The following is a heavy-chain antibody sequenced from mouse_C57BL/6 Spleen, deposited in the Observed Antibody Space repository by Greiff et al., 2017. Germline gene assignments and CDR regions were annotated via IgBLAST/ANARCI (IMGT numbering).Heavy chain of an antibody. Sequence: VQLQQSGPELVKPGASVKISCKASGYAFSSSWMNWVKQRPGKGLEWIGRIYPGDGDTNYNRKFKGQATLTADTASSTAYMQLSSLTSEASAVYFCERSSDGYYDYWGQGTTLTVAS. CDR1: GYAFSSSW. J-gene: IGHJ2*01. CDR3: ERSSDGYYDY. CDR2: IYPGDGDT. D-gene: IGHD2-3*01. V-gene: IGHV1-82*01.